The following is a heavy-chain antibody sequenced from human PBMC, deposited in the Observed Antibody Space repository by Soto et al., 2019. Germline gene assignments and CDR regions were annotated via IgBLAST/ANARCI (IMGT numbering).Heavy chain of an antibody. CDR2: IYPGDSDT. V-gene: IGHV5-51*01. J-gene: IGHJ3*02. CDR3: ASQEMATKNVDAFDI. D-gene: IGHD5-12*01. CDR1: GYSFTSYW. Sequence: GASLXISCKGSGYSFTSYWIGWVRQMPGKGLEWMGIIYPGDSDTRYSPSFQGQVTISADKSISTAYLQWSSLKASDTAMYYCASQEMATKNVDAFDIWGQGTMVNVS.